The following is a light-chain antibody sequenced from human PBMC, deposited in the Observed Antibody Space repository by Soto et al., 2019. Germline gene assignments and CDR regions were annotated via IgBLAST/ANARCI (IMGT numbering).Light chain of an antibody. CDR1: QSISSR. Sequence: IQMTQSPSTLSASVGDTVTITCRASQSISSRLAWYQQKPGKAPKLLIYDASSLESGVPSRFSGSGSGTEFTLTISSLQPDDFATYYCQQYNSYSGTFGQGTKVDI. V-gene: IGKV1-5*01. J-gene: IGKJ1*01. CDR2: DAS. CDR3: QQYNSYSGT.